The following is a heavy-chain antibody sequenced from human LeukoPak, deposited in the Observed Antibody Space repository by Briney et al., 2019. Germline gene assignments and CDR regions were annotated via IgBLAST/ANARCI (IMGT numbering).Heavy chain of an antibody. Sequence: GASVNVSCKASGYTFTSYDINWVRQATGQGLEWMGWMNPNSGNTGYAQKFQGRVTITRNTSISTAYMELSSLRSEDTAVYYCARGLRELHFDYWGQGTLVTVSS. V-gene: IGHV1-8*03. D-gene: IGHD1-26*01. CDR1: GYTFTSYD. CDR3: ARGLRELHFDY. J-gene: IGHJ4*02. CDR2: MNPNSGNT.